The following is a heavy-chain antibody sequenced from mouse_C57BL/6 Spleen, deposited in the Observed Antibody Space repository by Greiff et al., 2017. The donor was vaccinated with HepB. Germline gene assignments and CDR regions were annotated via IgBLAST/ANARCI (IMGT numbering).Heavy chain of an antibody. CDR1: GYTFTSYW. Sequence: QVQLKQPGAELVKPGASVKLSCKASGYTFTSYWMHWVKQRPGRGLEWIGRIDPNSGGTKYNEKFKSKATLTVDKPSSTAYMQLSSLTSEDSAVYYCARGGDYGNYWFAYWGQGTLVTVSA. CDR2: IDPNSGGT. D-gene: IGHD2-1*01. V-gene: IGHV1-72*01. CDR3: ARGGDYGNYWFAY. J-gene: IGHJ3*01.